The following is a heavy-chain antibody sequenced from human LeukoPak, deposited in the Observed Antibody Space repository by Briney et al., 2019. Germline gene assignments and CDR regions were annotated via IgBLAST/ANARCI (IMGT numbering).Heavy chain of an antibody. Sequence: GGSLNFSVAAPGLTFTTCALGGFGQPPGKGLGWVPAISGSGGSTFYADSVKGRFTISRDNSKNTVYLQMSGLRAEDTALYYCAKAHCSPTSCSRIDYWGQGTLVTVSS. D-gene: IGHD2-2*01. J-gene: IGHJ4*02. CDR2: ISGSGGST. CDR3: AKAHCSPTSCSRIDY. V-gene: IGHV3-23*01. CDR1: GLTFTTCA.